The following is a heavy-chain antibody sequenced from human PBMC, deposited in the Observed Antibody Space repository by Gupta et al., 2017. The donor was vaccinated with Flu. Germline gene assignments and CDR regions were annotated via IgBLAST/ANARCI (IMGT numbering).Heavy chain of an antibody. D-gene: IGHD1-26*01. J-gene: IGHJ4*02. V-gene: IGHV1-8*01. CDR1: GYTFTSYD. CDR3: ARMVGYSAKQVRLDY. Sequence: QVQLVQSGAEVKKPGASVKVSCKASGYTFTSYDINWVRQAPGQGLEWMGWMNPSRDNTGYAQKSQGRVTMTRDTSISTFYMELSSLRSEDTAVYYCARMVGYSAKQVRLDYWGQGTLVTVSS. CDR2: MNPSRDNT.